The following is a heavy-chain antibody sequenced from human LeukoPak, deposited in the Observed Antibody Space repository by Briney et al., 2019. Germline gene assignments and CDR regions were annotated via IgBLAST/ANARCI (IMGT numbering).Heavy chain of an antibody. CDR2: ITSNGGST. J-gene: IGHJ4*02. Sequence: RLXXAASGFSFSTYAMHWVRQAPGKGLEYVAAITSNGGSTYYASSVKGRFTISRDNSKNTLYLQMGSLRAEDMAVYYCARVRWSSAFDYWGQGTLVTVSS. CDR1: GFSFSTYA. CDR3: ARVRWSSAFDY. D-gene: IGHD1-26*01. V-gene: IGHV3-64*01.